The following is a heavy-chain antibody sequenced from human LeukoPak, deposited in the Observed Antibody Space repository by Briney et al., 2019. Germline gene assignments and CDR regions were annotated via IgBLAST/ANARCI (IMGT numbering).Heavy chain of an antibody. V-gene: IGHV4-4*02. Sequence: MPSETLSLTCAVSGGSISSSNWWSWVRQPPGKGLEWIGEIYHSGSTNYNPSLKSRVTISVDKSKNQFSLKLSSVTAADTAVYYCARYYGSGSYRMDVWGKGTTVTVSS. CDR3: ARYYGSGSYRMDV. CDR2: IYHSGST. J-gene: IGHJ6*03. D-gene: IGHD3-10*01. CDR1: GGSISSSNW.